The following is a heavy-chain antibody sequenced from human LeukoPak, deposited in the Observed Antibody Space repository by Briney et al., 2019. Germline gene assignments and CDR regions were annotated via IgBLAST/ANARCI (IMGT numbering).Heavy chain of an antibody. J-gene: IGHJ4*02. CDR2: IYHGGTT. CDR3: ARGFSGSYDY. Sequence: SETLSLTCAVSSVSISSSNWWSWVRQSPGKGLEWIGEIYHGGTTHYNPSLKSRVTISVDKSKNQLSLKLNSVTAADTAVYYCARGFSGSYDYWGQGTLVTVSS. CDR1: SVSISSSNW. D-gene: IGHD1-26*01. V-gene: IGHV4-4*02.